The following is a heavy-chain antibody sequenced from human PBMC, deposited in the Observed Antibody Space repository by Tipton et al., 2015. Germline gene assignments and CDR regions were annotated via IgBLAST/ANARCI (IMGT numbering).Heavy chain of an antibody. J-gene: IGHJ4*02. V-gene: IGHV3-53*01. D-gene: IGHD3-3*01. CDR3: ARLKSSDLWSVHSSFEN. CDR1: GIGVSTDY. CDR2: IFGGGTR. Sequence: QLVQSGGGLIHPGGSLTLSCAVSGIGVSTDYMSWVRQAPGQGLEWVSVIFGGGTRPYPDYVKGQFTIFRDNPKITIYLQWNNLRVEDTAMYYCARLKSSDLWSVHSSFENWGPGVLVTVSS.